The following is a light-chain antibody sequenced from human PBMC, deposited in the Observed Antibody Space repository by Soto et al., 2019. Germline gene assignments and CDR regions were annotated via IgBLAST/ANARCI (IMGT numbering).Light chain of an antibody. CDR2: FNI. CDR1: SSNIGSNT. CDR3: AAWDDSLNGYV. J-gene: IGLJ1*01. Sequence: VLSQPPSASGTPGQRVTISCSGSSSNIGSNTVSWYQQFPGTAPKLLIYFNIQRPSGVPDRFSGSKSGTSASLAISGLQSEDEADYYCAAWDDSLNGYVFGTGTKVT. V-gene: IGLV1-44*01.